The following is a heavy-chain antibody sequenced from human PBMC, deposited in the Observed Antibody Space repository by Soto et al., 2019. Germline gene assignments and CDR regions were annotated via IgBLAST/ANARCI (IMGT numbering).Heavy chain of an antibody. CDR1: GGTFSSYA. V-gene: IGHV1-69*13. D-gene: IGHD3-10*01. CDR2: IIPIFGTA. CDR3: ARDRYYYGSGSYYNLPYFDY. Sequence: VKFSCKASGGTFSSYAIIWVRQAHGQGLEWMGGIIPIFGTANYAQKFQGRVTITADKSTSTAYMELSSLRSEDTAVYYCARDRYYYGSGSYYNLPYFDYWGQGTLVTVSS. J-gene: IGHJ4*02.